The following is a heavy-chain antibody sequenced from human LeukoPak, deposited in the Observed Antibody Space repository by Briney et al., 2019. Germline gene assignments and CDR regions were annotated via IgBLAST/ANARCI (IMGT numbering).Heavy chain of an antibody. CDR2: MPNSGENT. V-gene: IGHV3-30*02. CDR3: AKGGASVTRYVDY. CDR1: GFTFSSYS. D-gene: IGHD4-17*01. Sequence: GGSLRLSCAASGFTFSSYSMQWVRQTPGKGLEMVGIMPNSGENTFYGEAVKGRFTISRDISQNTLYLQRNSMRPEDTAVYYCAKGGASVTRYVDYWGQGTLVTVSS. J-gene: IGHJ4*02.